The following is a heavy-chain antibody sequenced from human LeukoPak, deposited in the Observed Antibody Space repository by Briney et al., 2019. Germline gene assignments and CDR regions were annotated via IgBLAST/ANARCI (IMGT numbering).Heavy chain of an antibody. J-gene: IGHJ4*02. CDR3: ARPGQSSWWIYFNY. Sequence: PSETLSLTCTVSGDFSSLYYWTWIRQSPGKGLEWIGNIHTSGSTDYNPSLRSRVTMSIDTSKNQFSLRLTSVTAADTAVYYCARPGQSSWWIYFNYWGQGTLVTVSS. CDR1: GDFSSLYY. CDR2: IHTSGST. D-gene: IGHD2-15*01. V-gene: IGHV4-4*09.